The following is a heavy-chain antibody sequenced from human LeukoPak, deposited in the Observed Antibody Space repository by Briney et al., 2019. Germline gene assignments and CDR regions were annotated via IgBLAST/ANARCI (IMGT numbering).Heavy chain of an antibody. CDR3: ARAGPYGNYYCYYMDV. V-gene: IGHV1-46*01. D-gene: IGHD4-17*01. Sequence: ASVKVSCKASGYTFTSYYMHWVRQAPGQGLEWMGIINPSGGSTSYAQKFQGRVTMTRDMSTSTVYMELSSLRSEDTAVYYCARAGPYGNYYCYYMDVWGKGTTVTVSS. CDR2: INPSGGST. J-gene: IGHJ6*03. CDR1: GYTFTSYY.